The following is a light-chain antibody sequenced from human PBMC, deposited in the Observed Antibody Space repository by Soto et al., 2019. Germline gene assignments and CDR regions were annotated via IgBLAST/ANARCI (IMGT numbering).Light chain of an antibody. CDR1: SRDAGGNNY. CDR2: EVS. V-gene: IGLV2-8*01. Sequence: QSSLTQPPAASWAPGQSVSISCTGTSRDAGGNNYVSWYQQHPGKAPKLMIYEVSKRPSGVPDRFSGSKSGNTASLTVYGLQAEDEADYFCLSYAGSTNYVFGTGTKVTVL. J-gene: IGLJ1*01. CDR3: LSYAGSTNYV.